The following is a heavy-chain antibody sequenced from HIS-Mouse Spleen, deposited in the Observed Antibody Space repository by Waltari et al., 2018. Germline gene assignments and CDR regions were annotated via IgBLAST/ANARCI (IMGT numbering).Heavy chain of an antibody. CDR1: GYSISRGSY. V-gene: IGHV4-38-2*02. CDR3: ARVKT. Sequence: QVQLQESGPGLVKPSETLSLTCTVSGYSISRGSYWGWIRQPPGKGLEWIGSIYHSGSTYYNPSLKSRVTISVDTSKNQFSLKLSSVTAADTAVYYCARVKTWGQGTLVTVSS. CDR2: IYHSGST. J-gene: IGHJ5*02.